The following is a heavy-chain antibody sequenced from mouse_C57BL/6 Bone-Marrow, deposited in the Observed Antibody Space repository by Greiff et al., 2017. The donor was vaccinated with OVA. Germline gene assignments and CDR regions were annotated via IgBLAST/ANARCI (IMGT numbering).Heavy chain of an antibody. CDR1: GFTFSSYG. CDR3: ARHHEDWYFDV. CDR2: ISSGGSYT. V-gene: IGHV5-6*01. Sequence: EVHLVESGGDLVKPGGSLKLSCAASGFTFSSYGMSWVRQTPDKRLEWVATISSGGSYTYYPDSVKGRFTISRDNAKNTLYLQMSSLKSEDTAMYYCARHHEDWYFDVWGTGTTVTVSS. J-gene: IGHJ1*03.